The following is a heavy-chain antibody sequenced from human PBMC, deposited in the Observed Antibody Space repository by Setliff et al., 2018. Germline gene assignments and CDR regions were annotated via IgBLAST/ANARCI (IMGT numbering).Heavy chain of an antibody. Sequence: GGSLRLSCTAFGFTFSYYDMNWVRQAPGKGLEWLAVIWFDGSYDDYADSVKGRFTISRDNAKNSLYLQMNSLRAEDTAVYYCARDRLRTGTTGWFDPWGQGTLVTVSS. CDR1: GFTFSYYD. CDR2: IWFDGSYD. V-gene: IGHV3-33*01. D-gene: IGHD1-7*01. J-gene: IGHJ5*02. CDR3: ARDRLRTGTTGWFDP.